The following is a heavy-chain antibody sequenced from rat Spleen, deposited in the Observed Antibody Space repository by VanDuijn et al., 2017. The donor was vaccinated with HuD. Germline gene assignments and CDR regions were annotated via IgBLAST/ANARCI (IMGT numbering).Heavy chain of an antibody. Sequence: EVQLVESGGGLVQPGRSLKLSCVASGFTFKNYWMTWIRQPPTKGLEWVATIRFDGSSTYYRDSVKGRFTISRDNAKSTLYLQMNSLRSEDTATYYCTSYGGYAHYWGQGVMVTVSS. V-gene: IGHV5-31*01. CDR1: GFTFKNYW. D-gene: IGHD1-11*01. CDR2: IRFDGSST. J-gene: IGHJ2*01. CDR3: TSYGGYAHY.